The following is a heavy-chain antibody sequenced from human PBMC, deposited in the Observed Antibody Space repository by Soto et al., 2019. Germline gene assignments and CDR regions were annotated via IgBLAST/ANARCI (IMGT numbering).Heavy chain of an antibody. CDR3: ARSLWFGEFTMFDY. Sequence: GGSLRLSCAASGFTFSSYSMNWVRQAPGKGLEWVSYISSSSSTIYYADSVKGRFTISRDNAKNSLYLQMNSLRAEDTAVYYCARSLWFGEFTMFDYWGQGTLVTVSS. D-gene: IGHD3-10*01. V-gene: IGHV3-48*01. CDR1: GFTFSSYS. J-gene: IGHJ4*02. CDR2: ISSSSSTI.